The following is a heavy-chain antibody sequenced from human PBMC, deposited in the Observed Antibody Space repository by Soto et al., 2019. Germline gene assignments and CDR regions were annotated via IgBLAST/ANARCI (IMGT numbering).Heavy chain of an antibody. CDR2: ISSSSSYI. V-gene: IGHV3-21*01. D-gene: IGHD6-6*01. CDR3: ARDIEQLVFDY. Sequence: GGSLRLSCAASGFTFSSYSMNWVRQAPGKGLEWVSSISSSSSYIYYADSVKGRFTISRDNAKNSLYLQMNSLRAEDTAVYYCARDIEQLVFDYWGQGTLVTVSS. J-gene: IGHJ4*02. CDR1: GFTFSSYS.